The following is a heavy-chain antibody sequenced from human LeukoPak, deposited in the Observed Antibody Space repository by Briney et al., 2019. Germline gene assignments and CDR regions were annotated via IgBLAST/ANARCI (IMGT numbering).Heavy chain of an antibody. J-gene: IGHJ4*02. V-gene: IGHV3-23*01. CDR3: TRDPRRLDY. CDR2: ISGSSGNT. Sequence: GGSLRLSCVASGFTFSSYAMSWVRQAPGKGLEWVSAISGSSGNTHYADSVKGRFTISRDNAKNSLYLQMNSLRAEDTAVYYCTRDPRRLDYWGQGTLVTVSS. CDR1: GFTFSSYA.